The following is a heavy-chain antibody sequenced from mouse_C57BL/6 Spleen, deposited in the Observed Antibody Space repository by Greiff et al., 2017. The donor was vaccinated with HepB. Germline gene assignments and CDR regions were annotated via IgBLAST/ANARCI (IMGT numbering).Heavy chain of an antibody. CDR1: GYTFTDYE. CDR3: TRGDYGPFAY. Sequence: VQLVESGAELVRPGASVTLSCKASGYTFTDYEMHWVKQTPVHGLEWIGAIDPETGGTAYNQKFKGKAILTADKSSSTAYMELRSLTSEDSAVYYGTRGDYGPFAYWGQGTLVTVSA. CDR2: IDPETGGT. V-gene: IGHV1-15*01. J-gene: IGHJ3*01. D-gene: IGHD1-1*01.